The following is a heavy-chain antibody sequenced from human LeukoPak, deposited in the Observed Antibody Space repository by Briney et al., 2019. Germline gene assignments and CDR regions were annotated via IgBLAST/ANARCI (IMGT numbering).Heavy chain of an antibody. V-gene: IGHV3-21*01. J-gene: IGHJ4*02. CDR3: ARGFGGYSGYDDY. D-gene: IGHD5-12*01. CDR2: ISSSSSYI. CDR1: GFTFSSYS. Sequence: PGGSLRLSCAASGFTFSSYSMNWVRQAPGKGLEWVSSISSSSSYIYYADSVKGRFTISRDNAKNSLYLQMNSLRAEDTAVYYCARGFGGYSGYDDYWGQGTLVTVSS.